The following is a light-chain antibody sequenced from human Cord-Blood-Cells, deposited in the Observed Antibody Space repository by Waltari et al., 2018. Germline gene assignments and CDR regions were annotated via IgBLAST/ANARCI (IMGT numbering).Light chain of an antibody. J-gene: IGKJ5*01. V-gene: IGKV3-20*01. CDR2: GAS. CDR1: QSVSSSY. CDR3: QQYGSSPT. Sequence: IVLTQSPGTLSLSPGERATLSCRASQSVSSSYLAWYQQKPGQAPRLLIYGASSRATGIPDRFSGSGYGTDFTLTISRLEPEDFAVYYCQQYGSSPTFGQGTRLEIK.